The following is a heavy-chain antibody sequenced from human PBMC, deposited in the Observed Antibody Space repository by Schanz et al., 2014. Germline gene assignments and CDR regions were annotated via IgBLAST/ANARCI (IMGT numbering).Heavy chain of an antibody. CDR2: IWYDGSNK. J-gene: IGHJ4*01. Sequence: VQLVESGGGVVQPGRSLRLSCAASGFTFSSYGMHWVRQAPGKGLEWVAIIWYDGSNKYYADSVKGRFTISRDNSKNTLFLQMSSLRAEDTAVYYCARDGDFDYWGHGTLVTVSS. V-gene: IGHV3-33*01. CDR1: GFTFSSYG. CDR3: ARDGDFDY.